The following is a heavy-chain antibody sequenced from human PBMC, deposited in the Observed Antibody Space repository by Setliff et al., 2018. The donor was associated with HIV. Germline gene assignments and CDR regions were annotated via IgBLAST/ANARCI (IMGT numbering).Heavy chain of an antibody. V-gene: IGHV1-2*06. J-gene: IGHJ5*02. CDR1: GYTFTGYF. D-gene: IGHD3-22*01. Sequence: AASVKVSCKASGYTFTGYFIHLLRQAPGQGLEWMGRINPNSGDTNYAQKFQGRVTMTRDTSITTAYMDLSRLTSDDTAVYYCAREDHYDRFLDHWGQGTLVTVSS. CDR3: AREDHYDRFLDH. CDR2: INPNSGDT.